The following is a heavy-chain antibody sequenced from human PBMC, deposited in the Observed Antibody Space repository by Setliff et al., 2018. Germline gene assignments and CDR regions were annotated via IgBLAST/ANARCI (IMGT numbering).Heavy chain of an antibody. V-gene: IGHV4-59*03. CDR2: AFHTGKT. Sequence: SQTLSLTCTVSGVSIRGFYWTWIRQSPKRGLEWLGYAFHTGKTDYNPSLMSRVIISIDMSRKQFSLKLSSVTAADTAMYFCARGGYNSRSGYSAYYYDYWGQGALVTVSS. D-gene: IGHD3-3*01. CDR3: ARGGYNSRSGYSAYYYDY. J-gene: IGHJ4*02. CDR1: GVSIRGFY.